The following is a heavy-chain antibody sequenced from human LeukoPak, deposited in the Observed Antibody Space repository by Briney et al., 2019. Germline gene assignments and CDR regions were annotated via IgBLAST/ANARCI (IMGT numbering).Heavy chain of an antibody. CDR1: GFTFSNAW. J-gene: IGHJ6*04. Sequence: GSLRLSCAASGFTFSNAWMNWVRQAPGKGLEWVSYISSSGSTIYYADSVKGRFTISRDNTKNSLYLQMNSLRAEDTAVYYCAELGITMIGGVWGKGTTVTISS. CDR2: ISSSGSTI. D-gene: IGHD3-10*02. V-gene: IGHV3-48*04. CDR3: AELGITMIGGV.